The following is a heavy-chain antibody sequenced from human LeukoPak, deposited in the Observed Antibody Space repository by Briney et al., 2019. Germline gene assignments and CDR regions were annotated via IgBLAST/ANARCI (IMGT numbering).Heavy chain of an antibody. D-gene: IGHD6-19*01. J-gene: IGHJ4*02. CDR1: GGCISSYY. V-gene: IGHV4-59*08. CDR2: IHYSGST. Sequence: SETLSLTGTVSGGCISSYYWSWIRQPPGKGLEWIGYIHYSGSTNYNPSLKSRVTISVDTSKNQISLKLSSVTAADTAVYYCARGSGWYLYWGQGTLVTVSS. CDR3: ARGSGWYLY.